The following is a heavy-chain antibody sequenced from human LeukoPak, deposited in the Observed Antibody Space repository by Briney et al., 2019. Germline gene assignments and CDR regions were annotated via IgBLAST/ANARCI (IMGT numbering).Heavy chain of an antibody. V-gene: IGHV3-64*02. CDR2: IGAAGAHT. J-gene: IGHJ3*02. CDR3: ARELGGTKTGGFDI. CDR1: GFIFNNYW. Sequence: PGGSLRLSCVASGFIFNNYWMSWVRQAPGKGLEFVSSIGAAGAHTFYADSVKGRFTISRDNFQSTMNLQMDGLRPEDSAVYYCARELGGTKTGGFDIWGQGTVVTVSS. D-gene: IGHD1-14*01.